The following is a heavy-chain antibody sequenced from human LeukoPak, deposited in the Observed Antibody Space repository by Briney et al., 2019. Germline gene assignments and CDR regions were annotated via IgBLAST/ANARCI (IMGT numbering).Heavy chain of an antibody. CDR3: ARAYGSGSYCDAFDI. CDR2: IYHSGST. D-gene: IGHD3-10*01. J-gene: IGHJ3*02. V-gene: IGHV4-38-2*01. Sequence: PSETLSLTCAVSGYSISSGYYWGWIRQPPGKGLEWIGSIYHSGSTYYNPSLKSRVTISVDTSKNQFSLKLSSVTAADTAVYYCARAYGSGSYCDAFDIWGQGTMVTASS. CDR1: GYSISSGYY.